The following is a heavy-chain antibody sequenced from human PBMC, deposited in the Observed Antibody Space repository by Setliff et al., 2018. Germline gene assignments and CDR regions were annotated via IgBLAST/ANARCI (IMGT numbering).Heavy chain of an antibody. CDR2: ISHSGST. V-gene: IGHV4-38-2*02. CDR3: AGGRRYDYGWDFDY. D-gene: IGHD4-17*01. J-gene: IGHJ4*02. Sequence: SETLSLTCTVSCYSISSGHYWGWIRQPPGKGLEWIGSISHSGSTYYNPSLRSRVTISLDTSKNQFSPKLTSVTAADTAVYYCAGGRRYDYGWDFDYWGQGTLVTVSS. CDR1: CYSISSGHY.